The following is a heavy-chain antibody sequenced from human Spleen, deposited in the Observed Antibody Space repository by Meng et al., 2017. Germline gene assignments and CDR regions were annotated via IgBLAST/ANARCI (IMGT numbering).Heavy chain of an antibody. Sequence: VQPVQSGPEVKQPGASVKVSCKASDYTFTGYGVSWVRQAPGQGLEWMAWLGAHDGDTSHAPKFQGRVTVSADRPTATAYMELRSLRSDDTAVYYCARGTPGRSYSDYWGQGTLVTVSS. D-gene: IGHD3-10*01. CDR1: DYTFTGYG. V-gene: IGHV1-18*01. CDR3: ARGTPGRSYSDY. CDR2: LGAHDGDT. J-gene: IGHJ4*02.